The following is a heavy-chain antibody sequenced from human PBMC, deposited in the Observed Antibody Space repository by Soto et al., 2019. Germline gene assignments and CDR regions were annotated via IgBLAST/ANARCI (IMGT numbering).Heavy chain of an antibody. J-gene: IGHJ6*02. CDR1: GGTFSNYT. CDR2: IIPVFGTT. Sequence: QVQLVQSGAEVKKPGSSVKVFCKASGGTFSNYTISWVRQAPGQGLAWMGGIIPVFGTTDYEQKFQGRVTITVDVSTSTAYMKLSSLRSADTAVYYCARSSPYIVVRKPTGNQDYYGMDVWGQGTTVTVSS. CDR3: ARSSPYIVVRKPTGNQDYYGMDV. V-gene: IGHV1-69*01. D-gene: IGHD2-2*01.